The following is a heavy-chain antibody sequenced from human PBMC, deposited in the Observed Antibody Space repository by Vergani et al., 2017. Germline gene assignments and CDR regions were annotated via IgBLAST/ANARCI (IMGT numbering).Heavy chain of an antibody. CDR3: ARDRAGVRGVIDY. CDR2: ISSSSSYI. CDR1: GFTFSSYW. J-gene: IGHJ4*02. D-gene: IGHD3-10*01. V-gene: IGHV3-21*01. Sequence: EVQLVESGGGFVQPGGSLRLSCAASGFTFSSYWMHWVRQPPGKGLVWVSSISSSSSYIYYADSVKGRFTISRDNAKNSLYLQMNSLRAEDTAVYYCARDRAGVRGVIDYWGQGTLVTVSS.